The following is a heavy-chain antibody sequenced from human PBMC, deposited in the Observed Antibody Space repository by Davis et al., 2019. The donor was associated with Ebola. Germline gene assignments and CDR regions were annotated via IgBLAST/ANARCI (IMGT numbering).Heavy chain of an antibody. V-gene: IGHV3-73*01. CDR1: GFTFSGSA. J-gene: IGHJ4*02. Sequence: GGSLRLSCAASGFTFSGSAMHWVRQASGKGLEWVGRIRSKANSYATAYAASVKGRFTISRDNAKNSLYLQMNSLRAEDTAVYYCARERYYYDSSGYYDYWGQGTLVTVSS. D-gene: IGHD3-22*01. CDR3: ARERYYYDSSGYYDY. CDR2: IRSKANSYAT.